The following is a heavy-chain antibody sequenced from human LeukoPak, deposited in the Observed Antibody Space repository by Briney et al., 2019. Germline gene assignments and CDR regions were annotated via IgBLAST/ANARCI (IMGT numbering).Heavy chain of an antibody. CDR2: IYYSGST. D-gene: IGHD3-3*01. J-gene: IGHJ4*02. Sequence: TPSETLSLTRTVSGGSISSSSYYWGWIRQPPGKGLEWIGSIYYSGSTYYNPSLKSRVTISVDTSKNQFSLKLSSVTATDTAVYYCASPLNYDFWSGRPYYFDYWGQGTLVTVSS. CDR1: GGSISSSSYY. CDR3: ASPLNYDFWSGRPYYFDY. V-gene: IGHV4-39*01.